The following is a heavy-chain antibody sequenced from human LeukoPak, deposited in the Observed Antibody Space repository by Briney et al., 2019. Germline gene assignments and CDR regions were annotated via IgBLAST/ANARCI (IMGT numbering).Heavy chain of an antibody. D-gene: IGHD3-16*01. CDR2: IKQDGSEK. V-gene: IGHV3-7*01. CDR1: GFTFSTYY. CDR3: ARRFGAARDDYMDV. J-gene: IGHJ6*03. Sequence: GGSLRLSCAASGFTFSTYYMSWVRQAPGTGLEWVANIKQDGSEKYYVDSVKGRFTISRDNAKNSLYLQMNSLRAEDTAVYYCARRFGAARDDYMDVWGKGTAVTVSS.